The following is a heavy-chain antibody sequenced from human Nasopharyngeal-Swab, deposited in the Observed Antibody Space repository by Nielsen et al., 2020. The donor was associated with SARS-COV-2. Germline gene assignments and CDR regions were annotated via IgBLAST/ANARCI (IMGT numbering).Heavy chain of an antibody. CDR2: INAGNGNT. CDR3: AREAAVTYTINCFDP. V-gene: IGHV1-3*01. Sequence: ASVKVSCKASGYTFTSYAMHWVRQAPGQRLEWMGWINAGNGNTKYSQKFQGRVTITRDTSASTAYMELSSLRSEDTAVYYCAREAAVTYTINCFDPWGQGTLVTVSS. J-gene: IGHJ5*02. D-gene: IGHD3-16*01. CDR1: GYTFTSYA.